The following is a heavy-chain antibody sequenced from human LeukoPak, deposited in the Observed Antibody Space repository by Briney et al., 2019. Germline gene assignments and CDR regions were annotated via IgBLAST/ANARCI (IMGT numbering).Heavy chain of an antibody. CDR1: GGSISSYY. CDR3: ARVTPYSSGLGDAFDI. D-gene: IGHD6-19*01. Sequence: SETLSLTCTVSGGSISSYYWSWIRQPPGKGLEWIGYIYYSGSTNYNPSLKSRVTISVDTSKNQFSLKLSSVTAADTAVYYCARVTPYSSGLGDAFDIWGQGTMVTVSS. J-gene: IGHJ3*02. CDR2: IYYSGST. V-gene: IGHV4-59*08.